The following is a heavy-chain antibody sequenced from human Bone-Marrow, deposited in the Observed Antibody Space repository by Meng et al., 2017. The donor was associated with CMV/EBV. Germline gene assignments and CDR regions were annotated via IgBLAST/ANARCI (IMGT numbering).Heavy chain of an antibody. V-gene: IGHV1-69*05. CDR1: GGTFSSYA. CDR3: ARGALAVYCSGGSCYSDWYFDL. D-gene: IGHD2-15*01. CDR2: IIPIFGTV. J-gene: IGHJ2*01. Sequence: SVKVSCKASGGTFSSYAISWVRQAPGQGLEWMGGIIPIFGTVNYAQKFQGRVTITTDESTSTAYMELSSLRAEDTALYYCARGALAVYCSGGSCYSDWYFDLWGRGTLVTVSS.